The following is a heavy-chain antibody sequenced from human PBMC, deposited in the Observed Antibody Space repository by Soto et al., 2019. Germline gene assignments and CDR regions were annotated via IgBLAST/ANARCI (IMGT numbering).Heavy chain of an antibody. Sequence: QVQLVQSGAEMKKPGSSVKVSCQSSGGTFNTYAMNWVRQAPGQGPEWMGDISPMLVAANYAPKFQGRVTITADESTGTSYMQLSSLPSEDTALYFCAREVQVHTPAFVYWGQGTLVTVSS. CDR1: GGTFNTYA. J-gene: IGHJ4*02. V-gene: IGHV1-69*19. CDR3: AREVQVHTPAFVY. D-gene: IGHD3-10*01. CDR2: ISPMLVAA.